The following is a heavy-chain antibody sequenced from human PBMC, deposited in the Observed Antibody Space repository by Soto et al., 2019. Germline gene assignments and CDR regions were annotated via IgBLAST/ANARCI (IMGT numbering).Heavy chain of an antibody. D-gene: IGHD6-13*01. CDR2: ISGSGGST. Sequence: GRSLRLSCAASGFTFSSYAMSWVRQAPGKGLEWVSAISGSGGSTYYADSVKGRFTISRDNSKNTLYLQMNSLRAEDTAVYYCAKDRKIAAAGPDNWFDPWGQGTLVTVSS. CDR3: AKDRKIAAAGPDNWFDP. J-gene: IGHJ5*02. CDR1: GFTFSSYA. V-gene: IGHV3-23*01.